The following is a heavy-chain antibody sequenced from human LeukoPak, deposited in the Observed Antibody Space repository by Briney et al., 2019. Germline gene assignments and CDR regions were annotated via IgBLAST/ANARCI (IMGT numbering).Heavy chain of an antibody. D-gene: IGHD1-1*01. CDR1: GFTFSTYG. CDR3: AKDKDPWKSTAISDFDY. Sequence: GGSLRLSCAASGFTFSTYGMHWVRQAPGKGLEWVAFIRYDGSNKYYADSVKGRFTISRDSSKNTLYLQMNSLRGEDTAVYFCAKDKDPWKSTAISDFDYWGQGTLVTASS. J-gene: IGHJ4*02. CDR2: IRYDGSNK. V-gene: IGHV3-30*02.